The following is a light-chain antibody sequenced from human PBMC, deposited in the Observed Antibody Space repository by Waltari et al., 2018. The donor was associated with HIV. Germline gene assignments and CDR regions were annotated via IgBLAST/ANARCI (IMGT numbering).Light chain of an antibody. Sequence: QSVLTQPPSASGTPGQGVTIACSGSSSNIGSTTVTWDQQLPGKAPKLIIYSHTQRPPGIPDRFYGSKSGTSASLAISGLQSEDEADYYCAAWDDSLKEVLFGGGTKLTVL. J-gene: IGLJ2*01. V-gene: IGLV1-44*01. CDR3: AAWDDSLKEVL. CDR1: SSNIGSTT. CDR2: SHT.